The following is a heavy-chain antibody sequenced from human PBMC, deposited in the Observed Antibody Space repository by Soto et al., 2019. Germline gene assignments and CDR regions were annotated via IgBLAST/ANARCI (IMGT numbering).Heavy chain of an antibody. Sequence: SGPTLVNPTQTLTLTCTFSGFSLSTSGMCVSWIRQPPGKALEWLARIDWDDDKYYSTSLKTRLTISKDTSKNQVVLTMTNMDPVDTATYYCARTPIWRKWIAAAGDYYYGMDVWGQGTTVTVSS. V-gene: IGHV2-70*11. D-gene: IGHD6-13*01. J-gene: IGHJ6*02. CDR1: GFSLSTSGMC. CDR2: IDWDDDK. CDR3: ARTPIWRKWIAAAGDYYYGMDV.